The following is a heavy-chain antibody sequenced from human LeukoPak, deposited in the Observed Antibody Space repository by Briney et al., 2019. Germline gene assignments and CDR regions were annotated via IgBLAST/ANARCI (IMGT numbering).Heavy chain of an antibody. V-gene: IGHV3-20*04. CDR3: ARGDSSGWYPNWFDP. D-gene: IGHD6-19*01. J-gene: IGHJ5*02. CDR2: INCNGGST. Sequence: GGSLRLSCAASGFTFDDYGMSWVRQAPGKGLEWVSCINCNGGSTGYADSVKGRFTISRDNAKNSLYLQMNSLRAEDTALYYCARGDSSGWYPNWFDPWGQGTLVTVSS. CDR1: GFTFDDYG.